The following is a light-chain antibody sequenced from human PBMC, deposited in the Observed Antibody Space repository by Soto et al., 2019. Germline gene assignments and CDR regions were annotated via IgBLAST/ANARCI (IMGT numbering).Light chain of an antibody. J-gene: IGKJ4*01. CDR3: QQYFTSPLN. CDR1: QTVSSSF. CDR2: GVS. Sequence: EVVLTQSPGTLSLSPGERATLSCRASQTVSSSFLAWYQQKPGQAPRLLIYGVSSRATGIPDRFSGTGSGTDFTLTISRLEPEDCAVYYCQQYFTSPLNFGGGTKVEIK. V-gene: IGKV3-20*01.